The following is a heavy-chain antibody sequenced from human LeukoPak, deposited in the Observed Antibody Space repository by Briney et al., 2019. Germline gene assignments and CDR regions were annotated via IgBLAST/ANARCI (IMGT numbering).Heavy chain of an antibody. V-gene: IGHV3-13*04. Sequence: GGSLRLSCAASGFAFSSYDMHWVRQVTGKGLEWVSAIGRAGDTHYAGSVKGRFTISRDNAKNSLYLQMNSLRAGDTAVYYCARESDYDSLDYWGQGTLVTVSS. D-gene: IGHD3-22*01. CDR3: ARESDYDSLDY. CDR1: GFAFSSYD. CDR2: IGRAGDT. J-gene: IGHJ4*02.